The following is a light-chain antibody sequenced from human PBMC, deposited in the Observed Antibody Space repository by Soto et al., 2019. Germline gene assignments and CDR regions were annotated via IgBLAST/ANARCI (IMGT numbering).Light chain of an antibody. CDR3: SSYTGSDVVV. CDR1: SNDVGGYNY. J-gene: IGLJ2*01. V-gene: IGLV2-14*01. CDR2: DVS. Sequence: QSALTQPASVSGSPGQSITISCTGTSNDVGGYNYVSWYQQPPGKAPKLMIYDVSNRPSGVSNRFSGSKSGNTASLTISGLQADDEADYYCSSYTGSDVVVFVGGTKLTFL.